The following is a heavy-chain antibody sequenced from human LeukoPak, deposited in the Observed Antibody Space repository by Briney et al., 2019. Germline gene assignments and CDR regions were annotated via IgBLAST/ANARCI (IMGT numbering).Heavy chain of an antibody. V-gene: IGHV3-9*01. CDR3: ATYSSLNRREFQY. D-gene: IGHD3-22*01. J-gene: IGHJ1*01. Sequence: GGSLRLSCAASGFTFDDYAMHWVRQAPGKGLEWVSGISWNSGSIGYADSVKGRFTISRDNAKNSPYLQMNSLRAEDTALYYCATYSSLNRREFQYWGQGTLLTVSS. CDR1: GFTFDDYA. CDR2: ISWNSGSI.